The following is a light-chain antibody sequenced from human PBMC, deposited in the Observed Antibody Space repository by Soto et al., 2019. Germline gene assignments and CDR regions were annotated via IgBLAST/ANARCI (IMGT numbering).Light chain of an antibody. V-gene: IGKV1-39*01. CDR1: QTINNY. CDR2: AAS. CDR3: QESITAPLT. Sequence: DIQMTQSPSSLSASVGDRVTITCRASQTINNYLNWYRQKPGKAPKLLIYAASSLQSGVPSRFSGSGSGTDFTLTISSLQAEDSATYFCQESITAPLTFGGGTKVEVK. J-gene: IGKJ4*01.